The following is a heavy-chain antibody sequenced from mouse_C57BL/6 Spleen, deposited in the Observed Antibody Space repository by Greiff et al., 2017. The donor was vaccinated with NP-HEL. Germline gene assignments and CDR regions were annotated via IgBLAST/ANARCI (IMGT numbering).Heavy chain of an antibody. CDR3: ARRDWAFDY. Sequence: QVQLQQSGAELAKPGASVKLSCKASGYTFTSYWMHWVKQRPGQGLEWIGYINPRSGYTKYNQKFKDKATLNADKSSSTAYMQMSSLTYDYSAVYYCARRDWAFDYWGQGTTLTVSS. V-gene: IGHV1-7*01. CDR2: INPRSGYT. CDR1: GYTFTSYW. J-gene: IGHJ2*01. D-gene: IGHD4-1*01.